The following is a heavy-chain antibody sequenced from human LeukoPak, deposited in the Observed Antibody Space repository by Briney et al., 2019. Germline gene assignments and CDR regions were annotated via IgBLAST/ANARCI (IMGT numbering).Heavy chain of an antibody. CDR1: GFTFSSYE. D-gene: IGHD3-10*01. Sequence: GGSLRLSCAASGFTFSSYEMNWVRQAPGKGLEWVSYISSSGSTIYYADSVKGRFTISRDNARNSLYLQMNSLRAEDTAVYYCASAPYGKAPSFQHWGRGTLVTVSS. J-gene: IGHJ1*01. CDR3: ASAPYGKAPSFQH. CDR2: ISSSGSTI. V-gene: IGHV3-48*03.